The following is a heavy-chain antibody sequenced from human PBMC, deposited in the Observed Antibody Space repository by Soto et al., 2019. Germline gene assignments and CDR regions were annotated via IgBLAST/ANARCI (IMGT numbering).Heavy chain of an antibody. J-gene: IGHJ5*01. CDR1: GGSISSGGYS. D-gene: IGHD2-21*02. Sequence: TLSLTCAVSGGSISSGGYSWSWIRQPPGKGLEWIGYIYHSGSTYYNPSLKSRVTISVDRSKNQFSLKLSSVTAADTAVYYCARDSHSAIVSGWFDSWGQGTMVTVSS. V-gene: IGHV4-30-2*01. CDR2: IYHSGST. CDR3: ARDSHSAIVSGWFDS.